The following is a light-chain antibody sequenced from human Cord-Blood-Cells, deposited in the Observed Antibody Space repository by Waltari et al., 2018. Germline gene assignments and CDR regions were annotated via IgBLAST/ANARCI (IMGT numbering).Light chain of an antibody. Sequence: EIVTTQSPATLSVSPGDRATLSCRASQSVSSNLAWYQQKPGQAPRLLIYGASTRATGIPARFSGSGSGTEFTLTISSLQSEDFAVYYCQQYNNWPITFGQGTRLEIK. CDR2: GAS. CDR1: QSVSSN. V-gene: IGKV3-15*01. J-gene: IGKJ5*01. CDR3: QQYNNWPIT.